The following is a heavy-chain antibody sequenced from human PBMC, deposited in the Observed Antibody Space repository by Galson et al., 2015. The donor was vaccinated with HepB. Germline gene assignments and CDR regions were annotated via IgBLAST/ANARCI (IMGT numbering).Heavy chain of an antibody. CDR1: GFTFSSYA. CDR3: AKGSSSWYYFDY. CDR2: ISGSGGST. J-gene: IGHJ4*02. D-gene: IGHD6-13*01. V-gene: IGHV3-23*01. Sequence: SLRLSCAASGFTFSSYAMSWVRQAPGKGLEWVSAISGSGGSTYYADSVKGRFTISRDNSKNTLYLQMNSLRAEDTAVYYCAKGSSSWYYFDYWGQGTLVTVSS.